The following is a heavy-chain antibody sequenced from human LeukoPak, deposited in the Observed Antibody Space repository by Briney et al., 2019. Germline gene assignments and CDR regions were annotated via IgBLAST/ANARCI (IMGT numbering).Heavy chain of an antibody. J-gene: IGHJ6*03. CDR2: FDPEDGET. V-gene: IGHV1-24*01. Sequence: GASVKVSCKVSGYTLPELSMHWVRQAPGKGLEWMGGFDPEDGETIYAQKFQGRVTMTEDTSTDTAYMELSSLRSEDAAVYYCARMTIGYYYVDVWGKGTTVTISS. CDR3: ARMTIGYYYVDV. CDR1: GYTLPELS. D-gene: IGHD4/OR15-4a*01.